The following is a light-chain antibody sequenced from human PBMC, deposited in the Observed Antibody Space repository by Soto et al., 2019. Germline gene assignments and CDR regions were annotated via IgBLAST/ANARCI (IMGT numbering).Light chain of an antibody. CDR3: SSYAASNNLGV. Sequence: QSALTQPPSASGSPGQSVTISCIGTSSDVGGYNYVSWYQQHPGKAPKLMIYEVSKRPSGVPDRFSVSKSGNTAALTVSGLQAEDEADNYSSSYAASNNLGVLGGGTKLTVL. CDR1: SSDVGGYNY. J-gene: IGLJ2*01. V-gene: IGLV2-8*01. CDR2: EVS.